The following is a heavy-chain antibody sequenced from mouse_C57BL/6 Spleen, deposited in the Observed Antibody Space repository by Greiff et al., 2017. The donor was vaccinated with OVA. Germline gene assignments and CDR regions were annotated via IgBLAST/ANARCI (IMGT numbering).Heavy chain of an antibody. CDR1: GYTFTDYE. J-gene: IGHJ2*01. CDR2: IDPETGGT. Sequence: QVQLKESGAELVRPGASVTLSCKASGYTFTDYEMHWVKQTPVHGLEWIGAIDPETGGTAYNQKFKGKAILTADKSSSTAYMELRSLTSEDSAVYYCTGVGYWGQGTTLTVSS. CDR3: TGVGY. V-gene: IGHV1-15*01. D-gene: IGHD1-1*02.